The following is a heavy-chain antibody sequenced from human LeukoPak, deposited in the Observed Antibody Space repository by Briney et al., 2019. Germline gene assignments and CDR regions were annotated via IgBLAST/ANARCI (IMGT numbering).Heavy chain of an antibody. J-gene: IGHJ6*02. Sequence: SGTLSLTCAVSGGSISSSNWWSWVRQHPGKGLEWIGYIYYSGSTYYNPSLKSRVTISVDTSKNQFSLKLSSVTAADTAVYYCARDRGYSYGLYYYYYYGMDVWGQGTTVTVSS. D-gene: IGHD5-18*01. CDR2: IYYSGST. V-gene: IGHV4-4*02. CDR3: ARDRGYSYGLYYYYYYGMDV. CDR1: GGSISSSNW.